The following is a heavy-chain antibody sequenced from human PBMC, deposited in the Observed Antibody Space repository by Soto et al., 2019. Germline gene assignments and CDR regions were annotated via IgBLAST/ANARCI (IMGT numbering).Heavy chain of an antibody. D-gene: IGHD3-16*02. V-gene: IGHV4-59*01. CDR3: AIERRRYTTSYGMDC. Sequence: LETLSLTCTVSGGSISSYYWSWIRQPPGKGLEWIGYIYYTGSTNYNPSLKSRVTISLDTSKNQFSLNLSSVTAADTAVYYCAIERRRYTTSYGMDCWGQGTTVTVSS. CDR1: GGSISSYY. CDR2: IYYTGST. J-gene: IGHJ6*02.